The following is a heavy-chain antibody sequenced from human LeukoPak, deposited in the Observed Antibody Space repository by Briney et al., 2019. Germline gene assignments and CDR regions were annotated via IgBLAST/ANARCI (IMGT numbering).Heavy chain of an antibody. CDR3: ARVVAAAGTWDY. V-gene: IGHV4-34*01. J-gene: IGHJ4*02. Sequence: SETLSLTCAVYGGSFSGYYWSWIRQPPGKGLEWIGEINHSGSTNYNPSLKSRVTISVDKSKNQFSLKLSSVTAADTAVYYCARVVAAAGTWDYWGQGTLVTVSS. D-gene: IGHD6-13*01. CDR2: INHSGST. CDR1: GGSFSGYY.